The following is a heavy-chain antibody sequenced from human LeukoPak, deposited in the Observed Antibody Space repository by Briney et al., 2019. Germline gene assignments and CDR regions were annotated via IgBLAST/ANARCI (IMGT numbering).Heavy chain of an antibody. D-gene: IGHD2-2*01. CDR1: GGSFSGYY. Sequence: SETLSLTCAVYGGSFSGYYWSWIRQPPGKGLEWIGEINHSGSTNYNPSLKGRVTISVDTSKNQFSLKLSSVTAADTAVYYCARGGGSDRDIVVVPAADYSYWGQGTLVTVSS. J-gene: IGHJ4*02. CDR2: INHSGST. V-gene: IGHV4-34*01. CDR3: ARGGGSDRDIVVVPAADYSY.